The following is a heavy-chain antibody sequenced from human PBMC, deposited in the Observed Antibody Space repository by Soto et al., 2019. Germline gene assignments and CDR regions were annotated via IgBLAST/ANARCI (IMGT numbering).Heavy chain of an antibody. CDR3: ARYTVTTTALAY. V-gene: IGHV1-69*05. Sequence: SWVRQAPGQGLEWMGGIIPIFGTANYAQKFQGRVTMTTDKSTSTAYMELRSLRSDDTAVYYCARYTVTTTALAYWGQGTLVTVSS. D-gene: IGHD4-17*01. CDR2: IIPIFGTA. J-gene: IGHJ4*02.